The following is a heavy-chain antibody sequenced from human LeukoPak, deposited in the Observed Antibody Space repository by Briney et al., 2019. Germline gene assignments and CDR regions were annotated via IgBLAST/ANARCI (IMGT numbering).Heavy chain of an antibody. V-gene: IGHV3-7*01. CDR1: GFTFSSYW. CDR2: IKQDGSEK. CDR3: ARESVFWSGYYFDY. Sequence: PRGSLRLSCAASGFTFSSYWMSWVRQAPGKGLEWVANIKQDGSEKYYVDSVKGRFTISRDNAKNSLYLQMNSLRAEDTAVYYCARESVFWSGYYFDYWGQGTLVTVSS. J-gene: IGHJ4*02. D-gene: IGHD3-3*01.